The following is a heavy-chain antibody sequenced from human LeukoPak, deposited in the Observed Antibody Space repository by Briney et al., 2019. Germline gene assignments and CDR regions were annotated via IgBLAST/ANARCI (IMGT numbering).Heavy chain of an antibody. J-gene: IGHJ4*02. CDR1: GFSFNKAW. V-gene: IGHV4-34*01. CDR3: ARGPDYAKTGY. Sequence: GSLRLSCEASGFSFNKAWMSWVRQAPGKGLEWIGEINHSGATDYNPSLRGRVTMSVDTSKNQFSLKLSSVTAADTAVYYCARGPDYAKTGYWGQGTLVTVSS. D-gene: IGHD4-17*01. CDR2: INHSGAT.